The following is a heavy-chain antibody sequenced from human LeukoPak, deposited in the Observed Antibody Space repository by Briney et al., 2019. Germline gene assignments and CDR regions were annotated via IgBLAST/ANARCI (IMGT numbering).Heavy chain of an antibody. CDR2: ISSSSSTI. V-gene: IGHV3-48*01. CDR1: GFTFSSYS. J-gene: IGHJ4*02. D-gene: IGHD2-2*01. CDR3: ARAYCSSTSCYLNPFDY. Sequence: GGSLRLSCAASGFTFSSYSMNWVRQAPGKGLEWVSYISSSSSTIYYADSVKGRFTISRDNAKNSLYLQMNSLRAEDTAVYYCARAYCSSTSCYLNPFDYWDQGTLVTVSS.